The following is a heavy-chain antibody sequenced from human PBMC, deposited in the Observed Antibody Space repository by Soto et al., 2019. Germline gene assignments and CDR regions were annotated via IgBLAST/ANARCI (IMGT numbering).Heavy chain of an antibody. CDR2: IYYSGST. CDR1: GGSISSSSYY. J-gene: IGHJ4*02. Sequence: SETLSLTCTVSGGSISSSSYYWGWIRQPPGKGLEWIGSIYYSGSTYYNPSLKSRVTISVDTSKNQFSLKLSSVTAADTAVYYCARQSYCSGGSCYKRSIDYWGQGTLVTVSS. CDR3: ARQSYCSGGSCYKRSIDY. D-gene: IGHD2-15*01. V-gene: IGHV4-39*01.